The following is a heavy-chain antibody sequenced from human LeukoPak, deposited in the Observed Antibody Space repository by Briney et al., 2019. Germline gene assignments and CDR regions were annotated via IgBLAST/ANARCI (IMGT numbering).Heavy chain of an antibody. CDR2: IIPIFGTA. J-gene: IGHJ5*02. Sequence: SVKVSCKASGGTFSSYAISWVRQAPEQGLEWMGGIIPIFGTANYAQKFQGRVTITADESTSTAYMELSSLRSEDTAVYYCARSPYSSSWYDNWFDPWGQGTLVTVSS. CDR3: ARSPYSSSWYDNWFDP. V-gene: IGHV1-69*13. D-gene: IGHD6-13*01. CDR1: GGTFSSYA.